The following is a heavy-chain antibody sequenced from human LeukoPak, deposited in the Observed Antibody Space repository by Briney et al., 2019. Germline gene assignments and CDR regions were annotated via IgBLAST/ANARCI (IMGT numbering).Heavy chain of an antibody. D-gene: IGHD6-13*01. V-gene: IGHV1-2*02. Sequence: ASVKVSCKASGYTFTGYYMHWVRQAPGQGLEWMGWINPNSGGTNYAQKFQGRVTMTRDTSISTAYMELSRLRSDDTAVYYCARVGAAAGTYFGYWGQGTLVTVSS. CDR3: ARVGAAAGTYFGY. J-gene: IGHJ4*02. CDR2: INPNSGGT. CDR1: GYTFTGYY.